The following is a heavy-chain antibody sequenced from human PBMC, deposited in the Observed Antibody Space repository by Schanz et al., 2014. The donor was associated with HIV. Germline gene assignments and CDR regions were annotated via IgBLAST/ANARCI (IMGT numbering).Heavy chain of an antibody. CDR2: IIHIFGTA. CDR3: ARAAFSSEYYYGMDV. V-gene: IGHV1-69*01. D-gene: IGHD3-3*02. Sequence: QVQLVQSGAEVKKPGSSVKVSCKASGGTFSIYAISWVRQAPGQGLEWMGGIIHIFGTANYAQKFQGRVTIIADESTSTAYMELSSLRSADTAVYFCARAAFSSEYYYGMDVWGQGTTVTVSS. CDR1: GGTFSIYA. J-gene: IGHJ6*02.